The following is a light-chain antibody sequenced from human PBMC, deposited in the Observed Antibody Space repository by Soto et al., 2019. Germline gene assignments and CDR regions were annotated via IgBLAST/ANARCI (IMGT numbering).Light chain of an antibody. CDR1: SGHSNSI. CDR2: LEGGGSY. J-gene: IGLJ3*02. CDR3: ETWDSTPRV. V-gene: IGLV4-60*03. Sequence: QPVLTQSSSASASLGSSVKFTCTLSSGHSNSIIAWHQQQPGKAPRYLMNLEGGGSYNKGSGVPDRFSGSSSGADRYLTIANLQSEDEADYYCETWDSTPRVFGGGTKLTVL.